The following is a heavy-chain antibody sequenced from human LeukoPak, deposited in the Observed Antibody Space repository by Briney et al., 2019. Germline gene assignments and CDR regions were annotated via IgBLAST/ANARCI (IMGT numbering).Heavy chain of an antibody. Sequence: PSQTLSLTCAVSGGSISSGGYSWSWIRQPPGKGLEWIGYIYHSGSTYYNTFFRSGVPISVDTSKNQFSLKLTSVTAADTAVYYCARTPYSGSRGWFDPWGQGSLVTVSS. CDR3: ARTPYSGSRGWFDP. CDR2: IYHSGST. D-gene: IGHD1-26*01. J-gene: IGHJ5*02. CDR1: GGSISSGGYS. V-gene: IGHV4-30-2*05.